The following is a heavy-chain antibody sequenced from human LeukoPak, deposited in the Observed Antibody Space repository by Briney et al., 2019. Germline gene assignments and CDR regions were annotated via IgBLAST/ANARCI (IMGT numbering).Heavy chain of an antibody. CDR1: LFTLSIYS. CDR2: IISSISTI. Sequence: PGGSLRLSRAPSLFTLSIYSMSWVRQAPGGGLGWVSYIISSISTIYYTDSVRGRFTLSRDNDKNTLYLKINSWRARDTPIYFCARDMGVRGRWEATVFDYWGQGTLVTVSS. J-gene: IGHJ4*02. D-gene: IGHD3-10*01. V-gene: IGHV3-48*01. CDR3: ARDMGVRGRWEATVFDY.